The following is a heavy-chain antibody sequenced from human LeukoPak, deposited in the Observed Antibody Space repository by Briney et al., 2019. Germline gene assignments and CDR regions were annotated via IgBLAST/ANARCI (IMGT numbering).Heavy chain of an antibody. CDR1: GFTFSSYW. V-gene: IGHV3-7*01. J-gene: IGHJ4*02. CDR3: ARRRWGSSWAYYFDY. CDR2: IKQDGSEK. Sequence: PGGSLRLSCAVSGFTFSSYWMSWVRQAPGKGLEWVANIKQDGSEKYYVDSVKGRFTISRDNAKNSLCLQMNSLRAEDTAVYYCARRRWGSSWAYYFDYWGQGTLVTVSS. D-gene: IGHD6-13*01.